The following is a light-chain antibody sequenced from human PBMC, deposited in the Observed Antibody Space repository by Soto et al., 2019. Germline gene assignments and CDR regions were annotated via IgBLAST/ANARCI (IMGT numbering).Light chain of an antibody. CDR3: QQYGRSPLLYT. CDR2: GAS. J-gene: IGKJ2*01. Sequence: EIVLTQSPGTLSLSPGERATLSCRASQSVNSNYLAWYQQKPGQAPRLLIYGASTRAAGVPDRFSGSGSGTAFTLTITTLEPEDFAVYYCQQYGRSPLLYTFGQGTKLGVK. CDR1: QSVNSNY. V-gene: IGKV3-20*01.